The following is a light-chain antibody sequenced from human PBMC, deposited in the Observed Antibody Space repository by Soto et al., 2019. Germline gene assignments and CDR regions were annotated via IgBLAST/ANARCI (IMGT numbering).Light chain of an antibody. J-gene: IGKJ4*01. CDR2: SAS. CDR1: QDINVY. CDR3: QQLNTYPLT. Sequence: IQLTQSPSSLSASVGDSVTITCRASQDINVYLAWYQQKPGNAPKLLIYSASTLQSGVPARLRGSRSGTDFTLTISSLQPEDFATYYCQQLNTYPLTFGGGTKVEIK. V-gene: IGKV1-9*01.